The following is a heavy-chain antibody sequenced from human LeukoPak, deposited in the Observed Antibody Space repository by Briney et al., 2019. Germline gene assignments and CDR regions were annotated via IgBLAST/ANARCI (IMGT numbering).Heavy chain of an antibody. V-gene: IGHV4-59*08. CDR2: IYYSGST. D-gene: IGHD4-17*01. J-gene: IGHJ4*02. CDR1: GGSISSYY. Sequence: SETLSLTCTVSGGSISSYYWSWIRQPPGKGLEWIGYIYYSGSTNYIPSLKSRVTISVDTSKNQFSLNLTSVTAADTAVYFCATSPGDYYYFDYWGQGTLVPVSS. CDR3: ATSPGDYYYFDY.